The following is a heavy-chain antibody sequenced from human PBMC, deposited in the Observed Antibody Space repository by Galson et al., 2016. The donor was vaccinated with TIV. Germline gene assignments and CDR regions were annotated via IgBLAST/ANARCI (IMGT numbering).Heavy chain of an antibody. D-gene: IGHD1/OR15-1a*01. J-gene: IGHJ6*02. V-gene: IGHV3-9*01. Sequence: SLRLSCAASGFTFDDYALHWVRQAPGKGLEWVSGISWNSDIIGYADSVQGRFTISRDNAKNSLDLQMNSLRADETASYYCVKDRWSATTYHYYGMDVWGQGTTVTVSS. CDR1: GFTFDDYA. CDR2: ISWNSDII. CDR3: VKDRWSATTYHYYGMDV.